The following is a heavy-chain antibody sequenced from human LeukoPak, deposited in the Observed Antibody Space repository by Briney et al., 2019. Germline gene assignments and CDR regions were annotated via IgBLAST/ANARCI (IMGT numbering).Heavy chain of an antibody. D-gene: IGHD6-6*01. CDR3: ARLDSTSSGAHFDF. J-gene: IGHJ4*02. Sequence: PGESLKISCKGCGYSFLSYWIAWVRQMPGKGLEWMGIIYPGDSDTRYSPSFRGQVTISADKSIDTAYLQWSSLKASDTAIYYCARLDSTSSGAHFDFWGQGTLVTVSS. CDR2: IYPGDSDT. V-gene: IGHV5-51*01. CDR1: GYSFLSYW.